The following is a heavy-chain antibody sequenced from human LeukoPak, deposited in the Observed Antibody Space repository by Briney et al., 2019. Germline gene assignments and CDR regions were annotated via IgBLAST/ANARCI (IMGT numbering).Heavy chain of an antibody. CDR3: ARGSGD. D-gene: IGHD1-26*01. CDR2: IYYSGIT. Sequence: SETLSLTCSVSGGSISDYYWNWIRQPPGKGLEWIGYIYYSGITNYNPSLKSRVTISVDTSKDQFSLKLSSVTAADTAVYYCARGSGDWGQGTLVTVSS. CDR1: GGSISDYY. V-gene: IGHV4-59*01. J-gene: IGHJ4*02.